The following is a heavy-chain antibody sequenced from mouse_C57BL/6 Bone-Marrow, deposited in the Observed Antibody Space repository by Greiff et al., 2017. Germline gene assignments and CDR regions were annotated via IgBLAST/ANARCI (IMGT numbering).Heavy chain of an antibody. CDR3: ARGYFDY. CDR1: GYAFTNYL. Sequence: VQLQESGAELVRPGTSVKVSCKASGYAFTNYLIEWVKQRPGQGLEWIGVINPGSGGTNYNEKFKGKATLTADKSSSTAYMQLSSLTSEDSAVYFCARGYFDYWGQGTTLTVSS. J-gene: IGHJ2*01. CDR2: INPGSGGT. V-gene: IGHV1-54*01.